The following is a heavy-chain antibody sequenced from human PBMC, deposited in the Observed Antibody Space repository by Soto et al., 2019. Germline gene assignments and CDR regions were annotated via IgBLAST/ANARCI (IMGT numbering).Heavy chain of an antibody. J-gene: IGHJ4*02. CDR2: IWYDGSNK. V-gene: IGHV3-33*01. CDR3: SRDSGSYDILTGFDY. CDR1: GFTFSSYG. D-gene: IGHD3-9*01. Sequence: QVQLVESGGGVVQPGRSLRLSCAASGFTFSSYGMHWVRQAPGKGLEWVAVIWYDGSNKYYADSVKGRFTISRDNSKNPLYLQMKSLRAENTAVYYFSRDSGSYDILTGFDYWGQGTLVTVSS.